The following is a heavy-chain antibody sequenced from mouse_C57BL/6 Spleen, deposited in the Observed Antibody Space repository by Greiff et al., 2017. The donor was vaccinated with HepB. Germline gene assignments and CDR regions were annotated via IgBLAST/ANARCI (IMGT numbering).Heavy chain of an antibody. J-gene: IGHJ2*01. D-gene: IGHD2-4*01. CDR1: GYAFSSSW. Sequence: VQLQQSGPELVKPGASVKISCKASGYAFSSSWMNWVKQRPGKGLEWIGRIYPGDGDTNYNGKFKGKATLTADKSSSTAYMQLSSLTSEDSAVYSGARGYEYAYFDYWGQGTTLTVSS. V-gene: IGHV1-82*01. CDR2: IYPGDGDT. CDR3: ARGYEYAYFDY.